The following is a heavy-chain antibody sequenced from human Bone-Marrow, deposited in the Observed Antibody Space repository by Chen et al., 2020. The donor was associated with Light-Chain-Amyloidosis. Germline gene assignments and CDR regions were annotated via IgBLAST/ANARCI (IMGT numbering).Heavy chain of an antibody. CDR1: GYTFPNYW. J-gene: IGHJ4*02. V-gene: IGHV5-51*01. D-gene: IGHD1-1*01. CDR3: ASRRDGYNFDD. CDR2: IYPDDSEA. Sequence: EVQLEQSGPEVKKPGESLKISCKGSGYTFPNYWIGWVRQMPGKGLEWMGVIYPDDSEARYCPSFEGQVAIAADQPITTAYTQWRRLKASDTAMYYGASRRDGYNFDDWGQGTLVTVSS.